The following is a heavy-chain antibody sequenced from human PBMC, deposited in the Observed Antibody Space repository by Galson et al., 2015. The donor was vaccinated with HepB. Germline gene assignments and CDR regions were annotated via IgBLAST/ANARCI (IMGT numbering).Heavy chain of an antibody. J-gene: IGHJ6*02. CDR2: IYHSGST. CDR1: GASINSYY. D-gene: IGHD4-17*01. V-gene: IGHV4-59*08. CDR3: ARLTRLRDDLRYYYGMDV. Sequence: SETLSLTCTVSGASINSYYWSWIRQPPGKGLEWIGYIYHSGSTNYNPSLKSRVTISVDTSKDQFSLKLSSVTAADTAVYYCARLTRLRDDLRYYYGMDVWGQGTTVTVSS.